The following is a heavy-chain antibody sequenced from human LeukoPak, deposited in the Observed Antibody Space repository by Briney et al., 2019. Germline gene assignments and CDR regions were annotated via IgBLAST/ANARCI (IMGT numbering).Heavy chain of an antibody. Sequence: PSETLSLTCTVSGGSISSYYWSWIRQPPGKGLEWIGYIYYSGSTYYNPSLKSRVTISVDTSKNQFSLKLSSVTAADTAVYYCASPATSGGYYSRWGQGTLVAVSS. V-gene: IGHV4-59*08. J-gene: IGHJ4*02. CDR3: ASPATSGGYYSR. D-gene: IGHD3-22*01. CDR2: IYYSGST. CDR1: GGSISSYY.